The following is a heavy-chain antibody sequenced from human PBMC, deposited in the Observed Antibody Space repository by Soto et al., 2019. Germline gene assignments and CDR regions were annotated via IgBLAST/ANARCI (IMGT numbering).Heavy chain of an antibody. J-gene: IGHJ3*02. CDR3: AFVRIVPGQAFDI. CDR2: ISYDESNK. D-gene: IGHD2-2*01. Sequence: GSLRLSCAASGFTFSTYAVHWVRQVPGKGLGWVAVISYDESNKNYADSVKGRFTISRDNPKNTLYLQMNGLRAEDTAMYYCAFVRIVPGQAFDIWGQGTMVTVS. V-gene: IGHV3-30-3*01. CDR1: GFTFSTYA.